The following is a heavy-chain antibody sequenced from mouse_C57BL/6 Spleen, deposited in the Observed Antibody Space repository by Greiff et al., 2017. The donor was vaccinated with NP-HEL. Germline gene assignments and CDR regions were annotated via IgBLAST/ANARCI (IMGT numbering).Heavy chain of an antibody. D-gene: IGHD1-1*02. Sequence: EVQLQQSGTVLARPGASVKMSCKTSGYTFTSYWMHWVKQRPGQGLEWIGAIYPGNSDTSYNQKFKGKAKLTAVTSASTAYMELSSLTNEDSAVYYCTRGAVAKPYAMDYWGQGTSVTVSS. CDR2: IYPGNSDT. CDR3: TRGAVAKPYAMDY. J-gene: IGHJ4*01. CDR1: GYTFTSYW. V-gene: IGHV1-5*01.